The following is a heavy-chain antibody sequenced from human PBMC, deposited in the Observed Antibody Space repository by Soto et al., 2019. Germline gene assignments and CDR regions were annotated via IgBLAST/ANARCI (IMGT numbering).Heavy chain of an antibody. D-gene: IGHD3-22*01. CDR2: ISGSGGST. CDR1: GFTFSSYV. J-gene: IGHJ2*01. V-gene: IGHV3-23*01. CDR3: ALNGDFSNPTMYYYDSSGPQWGYFDL. Sequence: EVQLLESGGGLVQPGGSLRLSCAASGFTFSSYVMSWVRQAPGKGLEWVSAISGSGGSTYYADSVKGRFTISRDNSKNTQYLQMNSLRAEDTAVYYCALNGDFSNPTMYYYDSSGPQWGYFDLWGRGTLVTVSS.